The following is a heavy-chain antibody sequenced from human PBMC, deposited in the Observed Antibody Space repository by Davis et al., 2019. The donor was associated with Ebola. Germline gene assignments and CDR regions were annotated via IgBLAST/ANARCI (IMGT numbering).Heavy chain of an antibody. J-gene: IGHJ4*02. CDR1: GGTFSSYA. V-gene: IGHV1-69*13. CDR2: IIPIFGTA. Sequence: SVKVSCEASGGTFSSYAISWVRQAPGQGLEWMGGIIPIFGTANYAQKFQGRVTITADESTSTAYMELSSLRSEDTAVYYCARGSYCSSTSCYTPKLAYWGQGTLVTVSS. D-gene: IGHD2-2*02. CDR3: ARGSYCSSTSCYTPKLAY.